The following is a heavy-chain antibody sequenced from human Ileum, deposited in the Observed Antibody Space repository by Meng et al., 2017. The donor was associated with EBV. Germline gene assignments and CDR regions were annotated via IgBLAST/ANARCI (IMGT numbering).Heavy chain of an antibody. J-gene: IGHJ4*02. V-gene: IGHV4-34*01. Sequence: QVPLQQWGAGLLQPPETLSLTCAAYVGSFSGYYGSWIRQPPGKGLEWIGEINHSGSTNYNPSLKSRVTISVDTSKNQFSLKLSSVTAADTAVYYCARGRGYGDYGSLYWGQGTLVTVSS. D-gene: IGHD4-17*01. CDR2: INHSGST. CDR1: VGSFSGYY. CDR3: ARGRGYGDYGSLY.